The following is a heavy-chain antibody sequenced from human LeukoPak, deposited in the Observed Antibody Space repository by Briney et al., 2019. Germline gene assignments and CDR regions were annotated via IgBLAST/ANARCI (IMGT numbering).Heavy chain of an antibody. Sequence: ASVKVSCKASGYTFTSYDINWVRQATGQGLEWMGWMNPNSGNTGYAQKFQGRVTMTRNTSISTAYMELSSLRSEDTAVYYCARWTPTIAAAGSTYFDYWGQGTLVTVSS. D-gene: IGHD6-13*01. CDR2: MNPNSGNT. CDR1: GYTFTSYD. V-gene: IGHV1-8*01. CDR3: ARWTPTIAAAGSTYFDY. J-gene: IGHJ4*02.